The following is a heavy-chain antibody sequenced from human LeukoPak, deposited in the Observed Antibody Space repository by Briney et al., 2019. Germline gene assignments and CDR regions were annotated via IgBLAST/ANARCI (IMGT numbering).Heavy chain of an antibody. CDR1: GFTFSDAW. CDR2: IKSKNDGGTT. J-gene: IGHJ4*02. CDR3: TKVIRGYSGSIDS. Sequence: PGGSLRLSCAASGFTFSDAWMSWVRQAPGKGLEWVGRIKSKNDGGTTEYAAPVRGRFTISRDDSENTLSLQMSSLKIEDTAVYYCTKVIRGYSGSIDSWGQGTLVSVSS. D-gene: IGHD1-26*01. V-gene: IGHV3-15*01.